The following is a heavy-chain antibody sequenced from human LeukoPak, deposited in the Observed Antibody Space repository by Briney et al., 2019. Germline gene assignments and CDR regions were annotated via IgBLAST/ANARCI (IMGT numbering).Heavy chain of an antibody. Sequence: SETLSLTCTVSGGSISSGGYYWSWIRQHPGTGLEWIGYIYYSGSTYYNPSLKSRVTISVDTSKNQISLKLSSVTAADTAVYYCARDNGAYYRDNWFDPWGQGTLVPVSS. CDR2: IYYSGST. CDR3: ARDNGAYYRDNWFDP. J-gene: IGHJ5*02. CDR1: GGSISSGGYY. V-gene: IGHV4-31*03. D-gene: IGHD3-22*01.